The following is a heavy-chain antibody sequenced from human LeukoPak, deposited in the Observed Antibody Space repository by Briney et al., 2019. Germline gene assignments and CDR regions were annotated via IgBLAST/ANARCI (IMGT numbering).Heavy chain of an antibody. V-gene: IGHV3-21*01. CDR3: ARAHNWKYGSFDF. CDR2: ISSSSSYI. CDR1: GFTFSSNS. J-gene: IGHJ4*02. Sequence: PGGSLRLSCAASGFTFSSNSMNWVRQAPGKGLEWVSCISSSSSYIYYADSVKGRFTISRDNAKNSLYLQMNSLRAEDTAVYYCARAHNWKYGSFDFWGQGTLVTVSS. D-gene: IGHD1-7*01.